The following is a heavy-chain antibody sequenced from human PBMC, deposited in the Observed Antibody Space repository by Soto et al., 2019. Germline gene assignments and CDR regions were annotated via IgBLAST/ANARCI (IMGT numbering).Heavy chain of an antibody. CDR2: ISSGSSYI. J-gene: IGHJ4*02. CDR3: VRDDYDSSGYYYIAY. V-gene: IGHV3-21*01. D-gene: IGHD3-22*01. Sequence: GGSLRLSCAASGFTFSTYTMNWVRQAPGKGLEWVSSISSGSSYIYYADSVKGRFTISRDNAKNSLYLQMNSLRAEDTAVYYCVRDDYDSSGYYYIAYWGQGTLVTVSS. CDR1: GFTFSTYT.